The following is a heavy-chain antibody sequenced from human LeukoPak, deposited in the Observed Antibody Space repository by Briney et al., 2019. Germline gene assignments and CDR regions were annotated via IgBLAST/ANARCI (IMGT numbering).Heavy chain of an antibody. Sequence: ASVKVSCKASGYTFTSYGISWVRQAHGQGLEWMGWISAYNGNTNYAQKLQGRVTMTTDTSTSTAYMELRSLRSDDTAVYYCASHLAAAGTEYYYMDVWGKGTTVTVSS. CDR3: ASHLAAAGTEYYYMDV. CDR1: GYTFTSYG. V-gene: IGHV1-18*01. J-gene: IGHJ6*03. D-gene: IGHD6-13*01. CDR2: ISAYNGNT.